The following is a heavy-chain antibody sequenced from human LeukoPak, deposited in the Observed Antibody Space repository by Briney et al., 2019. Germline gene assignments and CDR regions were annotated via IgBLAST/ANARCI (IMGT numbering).Heavy chain of an antibody. Sequence: GASVKVSCKASGYTFTSYDINWVRQATGQGLEWMGWMNPNSGNTGYAQKFQGRVTMTRNTSIRTAYMELSSLRSDDTAVYYCASSLYYDPYVHDAFDIWGQGTMVTVSS. CDR3: ASSLYYDPYVHDAFDI. J-gene: IGHJ3*02. V-gene: IGHV1-8*01. D-gene: IGHD3-16*02. CDR1: GYTFTSYD. CDR2: MNPNSGNT.